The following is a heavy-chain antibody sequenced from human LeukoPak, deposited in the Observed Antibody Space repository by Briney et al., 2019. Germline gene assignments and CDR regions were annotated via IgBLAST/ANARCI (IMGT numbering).Heavy chain of an antibody. D-gene: IGHD3-10*01. Sequence: PGGSLRLSCAASGFTFSSYAMSWVRQAPRKGLEWVSAISGSGGSTYYADSVKGRFTISRDNSKNTLYLQMNSLRAEDTAVYYCAKDGELFGYFDYWGQGTLVTVSS. CDR2: ISGSGGST. V-gene: IGHV3-23*01. CDR1: GFTFSSYA. CDR3: AKDGELFGYFDY. J-gene: IGHJ4*02.